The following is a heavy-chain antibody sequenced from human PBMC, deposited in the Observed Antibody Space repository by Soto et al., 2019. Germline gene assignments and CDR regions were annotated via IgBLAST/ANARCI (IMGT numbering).Heavy chain of an antibody. J-gene: IGHJ4*02. Sequence: QVQLQQWGAGLLKPSETLSLTCAVYGGSFSGHYWSWIRQPPGKGLEWIEEINHSGSTNYNPSLKGRVLISLDTSKNPVSLKLNSVTAADTAVYFCARVGSDDFHDYWGQGTQVTVSS. D-gene: IGHD3-10*01. V-gene: IGHV4-34*01. CDR2: INHSGST. CDR3: ARVGSDDFHDY. CDR1: GGSFSGHY.